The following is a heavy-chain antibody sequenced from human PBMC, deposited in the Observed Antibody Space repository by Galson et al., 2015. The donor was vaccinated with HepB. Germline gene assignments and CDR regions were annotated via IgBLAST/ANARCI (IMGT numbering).Heavy chain of an antibody. D-gene: IGHD6-13*01. Sequence: SLRLSCAASAFTFSSYAMNWLRQAPGKGLEWVSSISTQSTHIYYADSVQGRFTISRDNAKNSLYLQMNSLRAEDTAVYYCARSGGSGGSMAAAGRFDPWGQGTLVTVSS. CDR1: AFTFSSYA. V-gene: IGHV3-21*06. CDR2: ISTQSTHI. CDR3: ARSGGSGGSMAAAGRFDP. J-gene: IGHJ5*02.